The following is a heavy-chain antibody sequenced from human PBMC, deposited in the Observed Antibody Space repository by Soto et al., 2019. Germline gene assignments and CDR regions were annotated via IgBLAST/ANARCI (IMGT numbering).Heavy chain of an antibody. CDR2: LSFDGHHK. J-gene: IGHJ4*02. CDR1: GFTFSSHG. Sequence: GGSLRLSCSASGFTFSSHGMHWIRQAPGKGLEWVAVLSFDGHHKYFADSVKGRFTISRDNSRSTLYLHMNSLRVEDTAVYYCAKDRLPDHLDSSGLDHWGQGTLVTV. CDR3: AKDRLPDHLDSSGLDH. D-gene: IGHD3-22*01. V-gene: IGHV3-30*18.